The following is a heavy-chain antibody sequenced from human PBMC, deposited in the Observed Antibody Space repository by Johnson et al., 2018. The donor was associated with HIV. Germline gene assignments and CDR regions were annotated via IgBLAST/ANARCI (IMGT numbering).Heavy chain of an antibody. V-gene: IGHV3-20*04. Sequence: VQLVESGGGVVQPGRSLRLSCAASGFTFDDYGMSWVRQAPGKGLEWVSGINWNGGSTGYADSVKGRFTISRDNSKNSLFLQMNSLRVEDTAVYYCARSGGYPNAFDMWGQGTMVSVSS. CDR3: ARSGGYPNAFDM. CDR2: INWNGGST. J-gene: IGHJ3*02. D-gene: IGHD6-13*01. CDR1: GFTFDDYG.